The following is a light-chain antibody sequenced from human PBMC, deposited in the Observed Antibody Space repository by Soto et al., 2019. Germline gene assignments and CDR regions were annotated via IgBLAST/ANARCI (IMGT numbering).Light chain of an antibody. Sequence: EIVLTQSPAFLSLSPGERAILSCRASESISNYLAWYQQKPGQAPRLLISDASNRATGIPARFSGSWSGTDLTLTISSLEPEDSAVYYCQLRSNWPYTFGQGTKLEIK. CDR2: DAS. CDR1: ESISNY. CDR3: QLRSNWPYT. J-gene: IGKJ2*01. V-gene: IGKV3-11*01.